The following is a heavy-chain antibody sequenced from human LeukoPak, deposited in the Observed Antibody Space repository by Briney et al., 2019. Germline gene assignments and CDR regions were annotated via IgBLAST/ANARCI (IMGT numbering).Heavy chain of an antibody. Sequence: SETLSLTCTVSGGSISSYYWSWIRQPPGKGLEWIGYIYYSGSTNYNPSLKSRVTISVDTSKNQFSLKLSSVTAADTAVYYCARGHTRYYFDYWGQGTLVSVSS. V-gene: IGHV4-59*01. CDR2: IYYSGST. J-gene: IGHJ4*02. CDR1: GGSISSYY. D-gene: IGHD1-1*01. CDR3: ARGHTRYYFDY.